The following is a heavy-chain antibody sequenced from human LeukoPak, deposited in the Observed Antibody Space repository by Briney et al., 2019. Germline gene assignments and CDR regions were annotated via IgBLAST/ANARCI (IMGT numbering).Heavy chain of an antibody. D-gene: IGHD3-10*01. V-gene: IGHV4-59*01. CDR3: ARGGVVGTMLRGINWIDP. CDR2: IYYIGST. Sequence: SETLSLTCSVSGIPLSNYYWNWIRQSPAKGLEGIGYIYYIGSTHYNPSLKSSVTMSIGMSKRQFSLELSSVTAADTAVSYCARGGVVGTMLRGINWIDPCGPGTLVA. CDR1: GIPLSNYY. J-gene: IGHJ5*02.